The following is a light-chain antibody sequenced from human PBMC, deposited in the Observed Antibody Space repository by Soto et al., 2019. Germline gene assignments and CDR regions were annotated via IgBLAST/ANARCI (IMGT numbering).Light chain of an antibody. CDR3: KQYNSYWT. CDR1: QSINTW. J-gene: IGKJ1*01. V-gene: IGKV1-5*03. Sequence: DIQMTQSPFTPSASVGDRVTITCRASQSINTWLAWYQQKPGKAPKLLIYKASSLESGVPSRFSGSGSGTEFTLTISSLQPDDFATYYCKQYNSYWTFGQGTKGDIK. CDR2: KAS.